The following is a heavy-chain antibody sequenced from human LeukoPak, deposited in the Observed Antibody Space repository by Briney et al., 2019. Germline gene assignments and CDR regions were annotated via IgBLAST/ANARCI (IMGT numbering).Heavy chain of an antibody. V-gene: IGHV4-59*01. J-gene: IGHJ4*02. D-gene: IGHD1-26*01. Sequence: SETLSLTCIVSGGSISSYYWSWIRQPPGRGLEWIGYIYYSGSTNYNPSLKSRVTISVDTSKNQFSLKLSSVTAADTAVYYCARVVRGSPPYFDYWGQGTLVTVSS. CDR3: ARVVRGSPPYFDY. CDR2: IYYSGST. CDR1: GGSISSYY.